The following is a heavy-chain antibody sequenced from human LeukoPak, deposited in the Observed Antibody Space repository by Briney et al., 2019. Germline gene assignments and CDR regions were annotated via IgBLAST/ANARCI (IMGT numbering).Heavy chain of an antibody. CDR3: ARSDYYGSGPYFMDV. D-gene: IGHD3-10*01. CDR1: GGSISSYY. V-gene: IGHV4-59*01. Sequence: SETLSLTCTVSGGSISSYYWSWIRQPPGKGLEWIGYIYNSGSTNYNPSLKSRVTISIDTSKNHFSLKLSSVTAADTAVYSCARSDYYGSGPYFMDVWGKGTTVTVSS. J-gene: IGHJ6*03. CDR2: IYNSGST.